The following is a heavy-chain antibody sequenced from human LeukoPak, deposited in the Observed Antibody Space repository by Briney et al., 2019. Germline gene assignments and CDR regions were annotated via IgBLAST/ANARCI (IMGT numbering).Heavy chain of an antibody. CDR1: GYTFTSYY. Sequence: ASVKVSCKASGYTFTSYYMHWVRQAPGQGLEWMGIINPSSGSTSNAQKFQGRVAMTRDTSTSTVYMELSSLRSEDTAVYYCARDGEYYDSRGSYFDSWGQGTLVTVSS. CDR3: ARDGEYYDSRGSYFDS. CDR2: INPSSGST. D-gene: IGHD3-22*01. J-gene: IGHJ4*02. V-gene: IGHV1-46*01.